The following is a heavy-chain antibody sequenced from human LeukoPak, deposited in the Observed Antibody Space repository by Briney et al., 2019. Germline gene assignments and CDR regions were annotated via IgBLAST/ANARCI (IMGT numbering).Heavy chain of an antibody. V-gene: IGHV3-30*02. CDR2: IRYDGSTK. J-gene: IGHJ6*04. CDR1: GFTFSSYG. CDR3: AELGITMIGGV. Sequence: GGSLRLSCAASGFTFSSYGMHWVRQAPGKGLEWVAFIRYDGSTKYYADSVKGRFTISRDNSKNTLYLQMNSLRTEDTAVYYCAELGITMIGGVWGKGTTVTISS. D-gene: IGHD3-10*02.